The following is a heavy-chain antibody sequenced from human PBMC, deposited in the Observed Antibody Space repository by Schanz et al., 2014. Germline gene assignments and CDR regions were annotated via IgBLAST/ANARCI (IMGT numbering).Heavy chain of an antibody. D-gene: IGHD1-26*01. CDR2: ISSDSSTI. Sequence: EVQLVESGGGLVQPGGSLRLSCSASGFTFSIYSMNWVRQAPGKGLEYVSYISSDSSTIHYADSVKGRFTISRDIAKSSLYLQMNSLRDEDTAVYYCARDPVEGAPTPYYFDSWGPGTLVTVSS. V-gene: IGHV3-48*02. J-gene: IGHJ4*02. CDR1: GFTFSIYS. CDR3: ARDPVEGAPTPYYFDS.